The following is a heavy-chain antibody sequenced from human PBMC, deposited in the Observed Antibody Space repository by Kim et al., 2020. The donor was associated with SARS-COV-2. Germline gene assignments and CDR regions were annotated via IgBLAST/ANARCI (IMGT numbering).Heavy chain of an antibody. D-gene: IGHD3-22*01. CDR3: ERGGTDSSLRPNWFDP. J-gene: IGHJ5*02. V-gene: IGHV3-30*01. Sequence: SVKGRFTISREDSKNTLYLQRNSLRAEDTAVYYCERGGTDSSLRPNWFDPWGQGTLVTVSS.